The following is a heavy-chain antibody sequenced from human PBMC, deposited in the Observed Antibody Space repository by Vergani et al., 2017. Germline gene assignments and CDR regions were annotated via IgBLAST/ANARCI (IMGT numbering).Heavy chain of an antibody. V-gene: IGHV1-18*01. Sequence: QVQLVQSGAEVKKPGSSVKVSCKASGYTFTSYGISWVRQAPGQGLEWMGWISAYNGNTNYAQKLQGRVTMTTDTSTSTAYMELRSLRSDDTAVYYCARDRLRFLEWFRAFDIWGQGTMVTVSS. CDR1: GYTFTSYG. CDR3: ARDRLRFLEWFRAFDI. D-gene: IGHD3-3*01. J-gene: IGHJ3*02. CDR2: ISAYNGNT.